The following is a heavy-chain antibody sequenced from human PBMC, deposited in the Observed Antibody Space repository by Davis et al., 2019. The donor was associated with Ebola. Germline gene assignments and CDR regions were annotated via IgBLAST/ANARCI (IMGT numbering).Heavy chain of an antibody. Sequence: PGGSLRLSCAASGFTFSSYWMHWDRQAPGKGLVWVSRINSDGSSTSYADSVKGRFTISRDNAKNTLYLQMNSLRAEDTAVYYCARDEFRGITIFGVAIVKWGQGTLVTVSS. V-gene: IGHV3-74*01. J-gene: IGHJ4*02. CDR3: ARDEFRGITIFGVAIVK. CDR2: INSDGSST. D-gene: IGHD3-3*01. CDR1: GFTFSSYW.